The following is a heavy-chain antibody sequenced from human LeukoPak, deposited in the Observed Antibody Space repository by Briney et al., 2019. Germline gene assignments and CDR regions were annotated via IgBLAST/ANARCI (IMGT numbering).Heavy chain of an antibody. CDR2: LYHSGST. Sequence: SGTLSLTCAVSAGSITDSYWWSWVRQPPGKGLEWIGELYHSGSTNYNPSLKSRVIISVDKSKNQFSLKLSSVTAADTAVYYCARETDIVGATSAVGAFDIWGQGTMVTVSS. J-gene: IGHJ3*02. D-gene: IGHD1-26*01. V-gene: IGHV4-4*02. CDR3: ARETDIVGATSAVGAFDI. CDR1: AGSITDSYW.